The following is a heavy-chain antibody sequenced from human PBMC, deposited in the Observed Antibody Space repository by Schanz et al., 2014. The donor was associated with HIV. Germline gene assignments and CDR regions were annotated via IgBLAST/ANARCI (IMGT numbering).Heavy chain of an antibody. CDR1: GFTFTSSA. D-gene: IGHD3-10*01. J-gene: IGHJ3*02. Sequence: QLVQSGAEVKKPGASVKVSCKASGFTFTSSAVQWVQQARGQRLEWIGWIVVGSGNTNYAQKFQERVTITRDMSTSTAYMELSSLRSEDTAVYYCAADSEWFGESPSAFDIWGQGTMVTVSS. CDR3: AADSEWFGESPSAFDI. CDR2: IVVGSGNT. V-gene: IGHV1-58*01.